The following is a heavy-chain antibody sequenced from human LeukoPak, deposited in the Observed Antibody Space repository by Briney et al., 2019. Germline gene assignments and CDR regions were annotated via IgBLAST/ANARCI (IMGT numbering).Heavy chain of an antibody. CDR1: GFTFSSYD. J-gene: IGHJ4*02. CDR3: AKDRGITARPVLDY. CDR2: ISGSGRNT. V-gene: IGHV3-23*01. D-gene: IGHD6-6*01. Sequence: GGSLRLSCAASGFTFSSYDMSWVRQAPGKGLEWVSTISGSGRNTYYADSVKGRFTISTDNSKNTLYLQVNNLRADDTAVYYCAKDRGITARPVLDYWGQGTLVTVSS.